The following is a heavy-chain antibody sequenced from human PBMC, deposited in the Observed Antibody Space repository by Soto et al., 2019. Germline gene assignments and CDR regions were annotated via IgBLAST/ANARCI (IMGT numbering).Heavy chain of an antibody. D-gene: IGHD5-12*01. CDR1: GGSISSGDYY. CDR2: IYYSGST. V-gene: IGHV4-30-4*02. CDR3: ARGHRDGYRSGSLDS. Sequence: SETLSLTCTVSGGSISSGDYYWSWIRQYPGRGLEWIGYIYYSGSTNYNPSLKSRVTISVDTSKNQFSLKLSSVTSADTAVYYCARGHRDGYRSGSLDSWGRGALVTVSS. J-gene: IGHJ4*02.